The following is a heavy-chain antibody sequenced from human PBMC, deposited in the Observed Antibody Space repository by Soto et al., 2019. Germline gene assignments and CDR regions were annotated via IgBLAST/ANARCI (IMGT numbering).Heavy chain of an antibody. CDR1: GFTFSSSA. V-gene: IGHV1-58*01. J-gene: IGHJ5*02. D-gene: IGHD3-9*01. CDR3: AAFDPGPMGFDP. CDR2: IVVGSGNT. Sequence: KVSCKASGFTFSSSAVQWVRQARGQRLEWIGKIVVGSGNTNYAQKFQERVTITRDMSTSTAYMELSSLRSEDTAFYYCAAFDPGPMGFDPWGQGTLVTVSS.